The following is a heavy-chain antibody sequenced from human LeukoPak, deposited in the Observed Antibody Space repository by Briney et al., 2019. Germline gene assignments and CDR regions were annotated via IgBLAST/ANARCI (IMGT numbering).Heavy chain of an antibody. Sequence: GASVKVSCKASGYTFTSYAMHWVRQAPGQRLEWMGWINAGNGNTKYSQKFQGRVTITRDTSASTAYMELSSLRFEDTAVYYCAMMSDSSGWYKGDWFDPWGQGTLVTVSS. CDR1: GYTFTSYA. V-gene: IGHV1-3*01. CDR2: INAGNGNT. CDR3: AMMSDSSGWYKGDWFDP. D-gene: IGHD6-19*01. J-gene: IGHJ5*02.